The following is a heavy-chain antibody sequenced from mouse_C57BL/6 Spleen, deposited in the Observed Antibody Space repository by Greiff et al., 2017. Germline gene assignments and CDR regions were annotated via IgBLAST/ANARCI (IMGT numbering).Heavy chain of an antibody. CDR1: GFTFSSYA. J-gene: IGHJ2*01. CDR2: ISDGGSYT. V-gene: IGHV5-4*01. D-gene: IGHD1-1*01. Sequence: EVQLVESGGGLVKPGGSLKLSCAASGFTFSSYAMSWVRQTPEKRLEWVATISDGGSYTYYPDNVKGRFTISRDNAKTNLYLQMSHLKSEDTAMYYCARAYYYGSFDYWGQGTTLTVSS. CDR3: ARAYYYGSFDY.